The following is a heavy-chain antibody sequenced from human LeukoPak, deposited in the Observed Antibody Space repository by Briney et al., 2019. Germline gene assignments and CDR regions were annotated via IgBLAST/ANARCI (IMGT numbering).Heavy chain of an antibody. CDR3: ATVGHSSSWYYFDY. D-gene: IGHD6-13*01. V-gene: IGHV1-24*01. J-gene: IGHJ4*02. CDR1: GYTLTELS. Sequence: GASVKVSCKVSGYTLTELSMHWVRQAPGKGLEWMGGFDPEDGETIYAQKFQGRVTMTEDTSTDTAYMELSSLRSEDTAVYYCATVGHSSSWYYFDYWGQGTLVTVSS. CDR2: FDPEDGET.